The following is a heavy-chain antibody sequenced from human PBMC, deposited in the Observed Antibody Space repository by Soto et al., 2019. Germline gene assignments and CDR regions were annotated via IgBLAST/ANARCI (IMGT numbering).Heavy chain of an antibody. V-gene: IGHV3-30-3*01. Sequence: QVQLVESGGGVVQPGRSLRLSCAASGFTFSRYAMHWVRQAPGKGLEWVAVISYDGSNKYYADSVKGRFTISRDNSKNTLYLQMNSLRAEDTAVYYCARGRNYYGSGSNWFDPWGQGTLVTVSS. CDR3: ARGRNYYGSGSNWFDP. CDR1: GFTFSRYA. CDR2: ISYDGSNK. J-gene: IGHJ5*02. D-gene: IGHD3-10*01.